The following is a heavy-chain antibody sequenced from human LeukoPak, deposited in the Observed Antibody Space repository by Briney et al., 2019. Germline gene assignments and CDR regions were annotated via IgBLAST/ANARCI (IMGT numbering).Heavy chain of an antibody. CDR1: GYTFTSYG. D-gene: IGHD6-19*01. V-gene: IGHV1-18*01. CDR3: ARDTYSSGWSNWFDP. J-gene: IGHJ5*02. CDR2: ISAYNGNT. Sequence: GASVNVSCKASGYTFTSYGISWVRQAPGQGLEWMGWISAYNGNTNYAQKLQGRVTMTTDTSTSTAYMELRGLRSDDTAVYYCARDTYSSGWSNWFDPWGQGTLVTVSS.